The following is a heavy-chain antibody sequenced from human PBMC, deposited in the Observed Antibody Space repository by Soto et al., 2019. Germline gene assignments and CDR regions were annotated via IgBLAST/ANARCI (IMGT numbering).Heavy chain of an antibody. CDR3: ARGGYSSSWSARGYYYYYAMDV. D-gene: IGHD6-13*01. J-gene: IGHJ6*02. Sequence: GGSVRLSCAASVFTVSTYAMSWVRLAPGMGMEWVSAISGSGGSAYYADSVQGRFTISRDNSKNTLYLQMNSLRAEDTAVYYCARGGYSSSWSARGYYYYYAMDVWGQGTTVTVSS. CDR2: ISGSGGSA. V-gene: IGHV3-23*01. CDR1: VFTVSTYA.